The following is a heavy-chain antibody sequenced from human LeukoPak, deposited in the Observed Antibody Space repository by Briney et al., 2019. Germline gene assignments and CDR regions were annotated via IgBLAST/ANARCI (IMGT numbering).Heavy chain of an antibody. CDR2: ISDDGSDE. D-gene: IGHD3-3*02. J-gene: IGHJ4*02. Sequence: GRSLRLSCAASGFTFSSYPLHWVRQAPGKGLEWVAVISDDGSDEYYADSVKGRFTISRDNFKSTIYLQMNSLRAEDTAVYYCASLFSIGVRYYYDYWGQGTLVTVSS. CDR1: GFTFSSYP. V-gene: IGHV3-30-3*01. CDR3: ASLFSIGVRYYYDY.